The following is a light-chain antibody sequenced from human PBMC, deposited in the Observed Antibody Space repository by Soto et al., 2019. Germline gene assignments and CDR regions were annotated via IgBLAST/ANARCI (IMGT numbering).Light chain of an antibody. V-gene: IGLV2-23*02. CDR3: CSYAGSSTHV. CDR1: SRNVGSSNL. Sequence: SALTQPASESGSPGPSITFSCAGTSRNVGSSNLVSWYQQHPGKAPKLLIYEVSKRPSGVSNRFSGSKSGNTASLTISGLQAEDEADYYCCSYAGSSTHVFGTGTKVTVL. J-gene: IGLJ1*01. CDR2: EVS.